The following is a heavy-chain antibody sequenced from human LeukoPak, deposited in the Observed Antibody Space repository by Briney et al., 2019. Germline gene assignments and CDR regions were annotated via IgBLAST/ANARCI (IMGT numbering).Heavy chain of an antibody. V-gene: IGHV1-69*13. CDR3: ARDRCSSTSCYNWFDP. CDR1: GGTFSSYA. D-gene: IGHD2-2*01. J-gene: IGHJ5*02. Sequence: ASVKVSCKASGGTFSSYAISWVRQAPGQGLEWMGGIIPIFGTANYAQKFQGRVTITADESTSTAYMELSSLRSEDTAVYYCARDRCSSTSCYNWFDPWGQGTLVTVSS. CDR2: IIPIFGTA.